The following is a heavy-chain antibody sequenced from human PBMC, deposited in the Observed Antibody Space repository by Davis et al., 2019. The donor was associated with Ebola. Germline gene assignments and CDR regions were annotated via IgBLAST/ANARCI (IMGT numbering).Heavy chain of an antibody. J-gene: IGHJ4*02. V-gene: IGHV1-3*01. CDR1: GYTFTNYA. D-gene: IGHD6-13*01. Sequence: ASVKVSCKASGYTFTNYAMHWVRQAPGQRLEWMGWINAGNGNTKYSQKFQGRVTITRDTSASTAYMELSSLRSEDTAVYYCARDPIIAAAGTDFDYWGQGTLVTVSS. CDR3: ARDPIIAAAGTDFDY. CDR2: INAGNGNT.